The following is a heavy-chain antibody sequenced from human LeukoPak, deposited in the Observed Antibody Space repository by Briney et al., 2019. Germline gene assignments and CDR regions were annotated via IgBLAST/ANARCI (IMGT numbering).Heavy chain of an antibody. V-gene: IGHV1-2*04. Sequence: ASVKVSCKASGYTFTSYYMHWVRRAPGQGLEWMGWINPNSGGTNYAQKFQGWVTMTRDTSISTAYMELSRLRSDDTAVYYCARGDVVVPAAYYYYYYGMDVWGQGTTVTVSS. CDR2: INPNSGGT. D-gene: IGHD2-2*01. CDR1: GYTFTSYY. J-gene: IGHJ6*02. CDR3: ARGDVVVPAAYYYYYYGMDV.